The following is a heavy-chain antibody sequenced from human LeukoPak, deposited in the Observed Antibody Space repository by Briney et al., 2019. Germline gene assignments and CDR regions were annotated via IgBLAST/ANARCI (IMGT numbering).Heavy chain of an antibody. CDR2: ITTDGGTT. CDR3: VKDLGRYRNNCFDY. J-gene: IGHJ4*02. D-gene: IGHD1-26*01. Sequence: TGGSLRLSCSASGFIFNNFNMHWVRQAPGKGLEYVSTITTDGGTTNYADSVKGRFTISRDDSKNTLYLQMNSLRAEDTAVYYCVKDLGRYRNNCFDYWGQGTLVTVSS. V-gene: IGHV3-64*04. CDR1: GFIFNNFN.